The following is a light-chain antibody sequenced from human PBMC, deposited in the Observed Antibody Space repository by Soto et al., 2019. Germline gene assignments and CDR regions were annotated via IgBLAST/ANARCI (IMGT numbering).Light chain of an antibody. J-gene: IGLJ1*01. CDR1: SGNVVGKNY. V-gene: IGLV2-14*01. Sequence: QSALTQPASVSGSPGRPIPFPSTETSGNVVGKNYAPWYKQHPGKPPKLMIYEVSNRPSGVSNRVSGSKSGNTAYMTISGLQAEDEADYYCSSYTSSSTLDVFGTGTKVTVL. CDR2: EVS. CDR3: SSYTSSSTLDV.